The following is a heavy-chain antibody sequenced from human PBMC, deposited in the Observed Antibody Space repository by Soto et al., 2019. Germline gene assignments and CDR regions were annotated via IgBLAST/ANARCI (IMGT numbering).Heavy chain of an antibody. D-gene: IGHD5-18*01. CDR1: GGSISSYY. J-gene: IGHJ2*01. CDR2: IYYSGST. Sequence: QVQLQESGPGLVKPSETLSLTCTVSGGSISSYYWSWIRQPPGKGLEWIGYIYYSGSTNYNPSLKSRVTISVDTSKNQFSLKLSSVTAADTAVYYCARVGVVDTAMDYYSYFDLWGRGTLVTVSS. CDR3: ARVGVVDTAMDYYSYFDL. V-gene: IGHV4-59*01.